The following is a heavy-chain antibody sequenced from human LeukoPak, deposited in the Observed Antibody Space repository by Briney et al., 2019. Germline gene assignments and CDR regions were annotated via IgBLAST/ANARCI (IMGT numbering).Heavy chain of an antibody. CDR1: GFTFSSYW. V-gene: IGHV3-7*03. J-gene: IGHJ4*02. CDR2: IKQDGSEK. CDR3: ARDDYPVYGDY. Sequence: PGGSLRLSCVASGFTFSSYWMSWVRQAPGKGLEWVANIKQDGSEKYYVDSVKGRFTISRDNAKNSLYLQMNSLRAEDTAVYYCARDDYPVYGDYWGQGTLVTVSS. D-gene: IGHD4/OR15-4a*01.